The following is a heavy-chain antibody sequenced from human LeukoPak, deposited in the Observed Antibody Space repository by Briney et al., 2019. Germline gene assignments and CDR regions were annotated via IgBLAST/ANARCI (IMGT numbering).Heavy chain of an antibody. Sequence: SETLSFTCSVSGGSISSSSYYWGWLRQPPGKGLEWIGSIYYSGSTYYNPSLKSRVTISVDTPKNQFSLKLSSVTAADTAVYYCATPGGVISPGYFDYWGQGTLVTVSS. CDR2: IYYSGST. CDR3: ATPGGVISPGYFDY. J-gene: IGHJ4*02. V-gene: IGHV4-39*01. D-gene: IGHD3-10*01. CDR1: GGSISSSSYY.